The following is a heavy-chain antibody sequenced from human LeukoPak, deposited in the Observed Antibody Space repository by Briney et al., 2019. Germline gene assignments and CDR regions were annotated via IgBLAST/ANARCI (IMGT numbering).Heavy chain of an antibody. J-gene: IGHJ4*02. V-gene: IGHV3-30-3*01. Sequence: PGGSLRLSCAASGFTFSSYAMHWVRQAPGKGLEWVAVISYDGSNKYYADSVKGRFTISRDNSKNTLYLQMNSLRADDTAVYYCAKDRDARTATQIDYWGQGTLVTASS. CDR2: ISYDGSNK. D-gene: IGHD2-15*01. CDR3: AKDRDARTATQIDY. CDR1: GFTFSSYA.